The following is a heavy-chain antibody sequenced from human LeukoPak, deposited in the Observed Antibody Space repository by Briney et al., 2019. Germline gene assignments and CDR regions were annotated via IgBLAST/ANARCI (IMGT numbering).Heavy chain of an antibody. D-gene: IGHD2-2*01. J-gene: IGHJ3*02. CDR1: GYTFTGYY. V-gene: IGHV1-2*02. CDR2: INPNSGGT. Sequence: ASVKVSCKASGYTFTGYYMHWVRQAPGQGLEWMGWINPNSGGTNYAQKFQGRVTTTRDTSISTAYMELSRLRSDDTAVYYCARLVREYQLLWYAFDIWGQGTMVTVSS. CDR3: ARLVREYQLLWYAFDI.